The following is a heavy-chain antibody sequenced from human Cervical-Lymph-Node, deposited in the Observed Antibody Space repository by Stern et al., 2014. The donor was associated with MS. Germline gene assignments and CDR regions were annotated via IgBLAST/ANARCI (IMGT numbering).Heavy chain of an antibody. CDR3: ARHPHEDV. J-gene: IGHJ6*02. CDR1: GFTVGNNY. V-gene: IGHV3-53*01. Sequence: VQLVASGGDLIQPGGSLRLSCAASGFTVGNNYMTWVRQAPGKGLEGVSVIYSGGRTYYADSVKGRFTISRDSSKNTVYLQMNSLRAEDTAVYYCARHPHEDVWGQGTTVTVSS. CDR2: IYSGGRT.